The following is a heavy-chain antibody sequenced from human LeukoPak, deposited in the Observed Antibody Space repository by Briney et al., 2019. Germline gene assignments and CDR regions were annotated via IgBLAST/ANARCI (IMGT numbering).Heavy chain of an antibody. D-gene: IGHD3-22*01. V-gene: IGHV5-51*01. J-gene: IGHJ4*02. CDR3: ARLRIRGGYYYEAFDY. CDR2: IYPGDSDT. CDR1: GYSFTSYW. Sequence: GESLKISCKGSGYSFTSYWIGWVRQMPGKGLEWMGIIYPGDSDTRYSPSFQGQVTISADKSISTAYLQCSSLKASDTAMYYRARLRIRGGYYYEAFDYWGQGTLVTVSS.